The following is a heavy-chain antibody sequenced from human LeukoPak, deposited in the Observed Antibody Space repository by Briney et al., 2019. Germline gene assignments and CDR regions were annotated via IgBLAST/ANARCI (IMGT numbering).Heavy chain of an antibody. CDR3: ASDLGISGWYAPPLGYFDY. D-gene: IGHD6-19*01. Sequence: ASAKVSCKASGYTFTGYYMHWVRQAPGQGLEWMGWINPNSGGTNYAQKFQGRVTTTRDTSISTTYMELSRLRSDDTAVYYCASDLGISGWYAPPLGYFDYWGQGTLVTVSS. CDR1: GYTFTGYY. CDR2: INPNSGGT. V-gene: IGHV1-2*02. J-gene: IGHJ4*02.